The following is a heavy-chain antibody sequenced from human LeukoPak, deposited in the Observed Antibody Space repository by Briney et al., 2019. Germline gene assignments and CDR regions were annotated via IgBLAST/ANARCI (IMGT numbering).Heavy chain of an antibody. CDR3: ATLASSWNDGDY. J-gene: IGHJ4*02. V-gene: IGHV1-24*01. D-gene: IGHD1-1*01. Sequence: ALVKVSCKVSGYTLTELSMHWVRQAPGKGLEWMGGFDPEDGETIYAQKFQGRVTMTEDTSTDTAYMELSSLRSEDTAVYYCATLASSWNDGDYWGQGTLVTVSS. CDR1: GYTLTELS. CDR2: FDPEDGET.